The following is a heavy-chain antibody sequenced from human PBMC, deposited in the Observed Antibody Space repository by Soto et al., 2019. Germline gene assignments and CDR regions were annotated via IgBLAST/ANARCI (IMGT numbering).Heavy chain of an antibody. Sequence: GGSLRLSSTASGCTFGDYAMSWVRQAPGKGLEWVGFIRSKAYGGTTEYAASVKGRFTISRDDSKSIAYLQMNSLKTEDTAVYYCTRDAPYYDFWSGDAFDIWGQGTMVTVSS. V-gene: IGHV3-49*04. J-gene: IGHJ3*02. CDR1: GCTFGDYA. CDR2: IRSKAYGGTT. CDR3: TRDAPYYDFWSGDAFDI. D-gene: IGHD3-3*01.